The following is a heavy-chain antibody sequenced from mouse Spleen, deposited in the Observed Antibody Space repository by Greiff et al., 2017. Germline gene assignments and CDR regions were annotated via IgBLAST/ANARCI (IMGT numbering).Heavy chain of an antibody. V-gene: IGHV2-2*01. J-gene: IGHJ1*01. Sequence: VKLQESGPGLVQPSQSLSITCTVSGFSLTSYGVHWVRQSPGKGLEWLGVIWSGGSTDYNAAFISRLSISKDNSKSQVFFKMNSLQADDTAIYYCARNPQLTGTRYWYFDVWGAGTTVTVSS. CDR2: IWSGGST. CDR3: ARNPQLTGTRYWYFDV. D-gene: IGHD4-1*01. CDR1: GFSLTSYG.